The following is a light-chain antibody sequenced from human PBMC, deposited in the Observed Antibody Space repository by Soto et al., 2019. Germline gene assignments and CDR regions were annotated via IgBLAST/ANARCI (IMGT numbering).Light chain of an antibody. Sequence: QSVLTQPASVSGSPGQSITICCTGTSSDIGSYNFVSWYQHHPGKAPKLLIYEVSYRPSGISDRFSGSKSANTASLTISGPPAEDGGDFFCSPYKSTPPPPPLVFGSGTKLTVL. CDR3: SPYKSTPPPPPLV. CDR1: SSDIGSYNF. J-gene: IGLJ1*01. CDR2: EVS. V-gene: IGLV2-14*01.